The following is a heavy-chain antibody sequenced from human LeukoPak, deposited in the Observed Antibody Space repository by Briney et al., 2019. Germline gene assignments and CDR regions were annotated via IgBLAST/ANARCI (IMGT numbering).Heavy chain of an antibody. J-gene: IGHJ4*02. V-gene: IGHV4-59*12. CDR2: IYHSGST. Sequence: SETLSLTCTVSSGSINNYYWSWIRQPPGKGLEWIGYIYHSGSTNYNPSLKSRVTISVDTSKNQFSLKLSSVTAADTGVYYCARESVRPYFDYWGQGTLVTVSS. CDR1: SGSINNYY. D-gene: IGHD2-8*01. CDR3: ARESVRPYFDY.